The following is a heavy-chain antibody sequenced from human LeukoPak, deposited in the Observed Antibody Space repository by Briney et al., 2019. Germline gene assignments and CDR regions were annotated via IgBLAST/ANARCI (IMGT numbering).Heavy chain of an antibody. CDR3: ARGKYYYDSNSSYRYFDP. Sequence: SETLSLTCTVSGGSISSYYWSWIRQPAGKGLEWIGRIYTTGNTNYNPSLKSRVTMSIDTSKKQFSLKLSFVTAADTAVYYCARGKYYYDSNSSYRYFDPWGQGTLVTVSS. J-gene: IGHJ5*02. CDR1: GGSISSYY. CDR2: IYTTGNT. V-gene: IGHV4-4*07. D-gene: IGHD3-22*01.